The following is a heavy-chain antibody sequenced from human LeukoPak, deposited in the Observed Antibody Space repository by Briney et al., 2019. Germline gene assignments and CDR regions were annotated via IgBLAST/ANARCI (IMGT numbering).Heavy chain of an antibody. V-gene: IGHV1-2*02. D-gene: IGHD2-2*01. CDR3: ARPVVPAAMGVWNWFDP. CDR1: GYTFTGYY. CDR2: INPNSGGT. Sequence: ASVKVSCKASGYTFTGYYIHWVRQAPGQGLEWMGWINPNSGGTNYAQKFQGRVTMTRDTSISTAYMELSRLRSDDTAVYYCARPVVPAAMGVWNWFDPWGQGTLVTVSS. J-gene: IGHJ5*02.